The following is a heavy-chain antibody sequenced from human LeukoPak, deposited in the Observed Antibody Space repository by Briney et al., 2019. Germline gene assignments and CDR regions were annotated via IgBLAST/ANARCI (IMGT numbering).Heavy chain of an antibody. CDR2: ISSSSSYI. J-gene: IGHJ4*02. V-gene: IGHV3-21*01. CDR3: ARDHRGRSDFDY. CDR1: GFTFSSYS. D-gene: IGHD6-6*01. Sequence: GGSLRLSCAASGFTFSSYSMNWVRQAPGKGLEWVSSISSSSSYIYYADSVKGRFTISRDNAKNSLYRQMNSLRAEDTAVYYCARDHRGRSDFDYWGQGTLVTVSS.